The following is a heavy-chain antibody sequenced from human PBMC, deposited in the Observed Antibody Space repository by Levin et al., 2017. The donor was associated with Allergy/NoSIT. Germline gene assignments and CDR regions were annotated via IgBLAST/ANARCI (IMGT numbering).Heavy chain of an antibody. CDR3: ARDGQQLADDAFDI. Sequence: SVKVSCKASGGTFSSYAISWVRQAPGQGLEWMGGIIPIFGTANYAQKFQGRVTITADESTSTAYMELSSLRSEDTAVYYCARDGQQLADDAFDIWGQGTMVTVSS. CDR2: IIPIFGTA. V-gene: IGHV1-69*13. J-gene: IGHJ3*02. D-gene: IGHD6-13*01. CDR1: GGTFSSYA.